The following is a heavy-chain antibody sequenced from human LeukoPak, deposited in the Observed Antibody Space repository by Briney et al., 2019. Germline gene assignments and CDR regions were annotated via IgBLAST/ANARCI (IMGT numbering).Heavy chain of an antibody. D-gene: IGHD3-9*01. Sequence: GGSLRLSCAASEFIVSINYMTWVRQAPGKGLEWVSLIYSRGDTKYADSVKGRFTISRDNSKNTLYLQMSSLRTEDTAVYYCARVSGPGRNVLRYFDWLAPRAYYFDYWGQGTLVTVSS. V-gene: IGHV3-53*01. CDR1: EFIVSINY. J-gene: IGHJ4*02. CDR3: ARVSGPGRNVLRYFDWLAPRAYYFDY. CDR2: IYSRGDT.